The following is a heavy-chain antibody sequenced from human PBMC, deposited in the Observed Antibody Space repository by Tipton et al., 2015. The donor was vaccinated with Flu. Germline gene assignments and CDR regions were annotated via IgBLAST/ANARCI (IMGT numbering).Heavy chain of an antibody. CDR3: ARGDSSSYFDP. Sequence: TLSLTCAVSGDSIRNDYFWGWIRQPPGKGLEWIATIHRSGSTKYNPSLKSRVTISIDKSKSQFSLKLTSVTAADTALYYCARGDSSSYFDPWGQGTLVTVS. CDR1: GDSIRNDYF. V-gene: IGHV4-38-2*01. J-gene: IGHJ5*02. CDR2: IHRSGST. D-gene: IGHD6-6*01.